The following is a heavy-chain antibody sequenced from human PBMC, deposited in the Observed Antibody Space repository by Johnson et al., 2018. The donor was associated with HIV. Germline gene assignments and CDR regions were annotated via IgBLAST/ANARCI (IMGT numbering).Heavy chain of an antibody. CDR3: ARENWGQRMNAFDI. Sequence: QVQLVESGGGLIEPGWSLRLSCAASRFTFSSYAMHWVRQAPGQGLEWVAVISYDGSNEYYADSVKGRFTISRDNSKNTLYLQMNSLRAEDTAVYYCARENWGQRMNAFDIWGQGTMVTVSS. CDR2: ISYDGSNE. CDR1: RFTFSSYA. J-gene: IGHJ3*02. V-gene: IGHV3-30*04. D-gene: IGHD7-27*01.